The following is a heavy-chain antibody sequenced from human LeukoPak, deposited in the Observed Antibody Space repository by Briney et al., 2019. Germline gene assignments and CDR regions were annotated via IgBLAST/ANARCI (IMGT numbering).Heavy chain of an antibody. J-gene: IGHJ5*02. CDR1: GGSISSYY. V-gene: IGHV4-59*01. D-gene: IGHD5-18*01. CDR3: ARSAESYGPRGWFDP. Sequence: PSENLSLTCTVSGGSISSYYWSWIRQPPGKGLEWIGYIYYSGSTSYNPSLKSRVTISVDTSKNQFSLKLSSVTAADTAVYYCARSAESYGPRGWFDPWGQGTLVTVSS. CDR2: IYYSGST.